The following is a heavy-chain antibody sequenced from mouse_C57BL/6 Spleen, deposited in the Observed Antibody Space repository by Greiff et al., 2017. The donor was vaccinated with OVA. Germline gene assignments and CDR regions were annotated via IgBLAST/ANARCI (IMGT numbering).Heavy chain of an antibody. Sequence: QVQLQQSGPGLVAPSQSLSITCTVSGFSFTSYGVDWVRQSPGKGLEWLGVIWGVGSTNYNSALKSRLSISKDNSKSQVFLKMNSLQTDDTAMYYCASLTGSFAYWGQGTLVTVSA. J-gene: IGHJ3*01. D-gene: IGHD4-1*01. V-gene: IGHV2-6*01. CDR1: GFSFTSYG. CDR2: IWGVGST. CDR3: ASLTGSFAY.